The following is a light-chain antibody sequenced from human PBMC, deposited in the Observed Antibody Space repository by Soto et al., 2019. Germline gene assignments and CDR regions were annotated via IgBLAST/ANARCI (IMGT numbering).Light chain of an antibody. V-gene: IGKV3-15*01. CDR3: QQYHNWPQT. CDR2: GAS. CDR1: QGVSSS. J-gene: IGKJ1*01. Sequence: EIVMTQSPATLSVSPGERATLSCRASQGVSSSLAWYQQKPGQAPRLLIYGASTRATAFPARFSGSGSGTEFTLTISSLQSEDFAVYYCQQYHNWPQTFGQGTKVEVK.